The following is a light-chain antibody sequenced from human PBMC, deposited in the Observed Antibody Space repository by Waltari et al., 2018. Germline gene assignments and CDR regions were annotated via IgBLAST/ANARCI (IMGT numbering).Light chain of an antibody. J-gene: IGKJ1*01. CDR2: AAS. Sequence: DIVMTQSPSSLSASVGDRFTITCRASQRISSYLNWYQQKPGKAPKLLIYAASSLQSGVPSRFSGSGSGTDFTLTISSPQPEDFATYYCQQSYSSPRTFGQGTKVEIK. V-gene: IGKV1-39*01. CDR3: QQSYSSPRT. CDR1: QRISSY.